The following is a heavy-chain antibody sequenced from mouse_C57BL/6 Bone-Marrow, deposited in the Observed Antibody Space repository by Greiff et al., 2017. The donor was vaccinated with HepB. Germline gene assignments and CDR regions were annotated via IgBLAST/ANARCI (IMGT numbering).Heavy chain of an antibody. CDR1: GYTFTSYW. CDR2: IDPSDSYT. V-gene: IGHV1-59*01. J-gene: IGHJ3*01. CDR3: AGPFFAY. Sequence: VQLQQPGAELVRPGTSVKLSCKASGYTFTSYWMNWVKQRPGQGLEWIGVIDPSDSYTNYNQKFKGKSTLTVDTSSSTAYMQLSSLTSEDSAVYYCAGPFFAYWGQGTLVTVSA.